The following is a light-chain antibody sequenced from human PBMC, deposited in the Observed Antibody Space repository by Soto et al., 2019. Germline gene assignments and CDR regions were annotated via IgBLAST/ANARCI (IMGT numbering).Light chain of an antibody. CDR3: QQYGSSPPIT. V-gene: IGKV3-20*01. J-gene: IGKJ3*01. Sequence: EIELTHSPRTLSLKPGERATLSCRASQSVSSSYLAWYQQKPGQAPRLLIYGASSRATGIPDRFSGSGSGTEFTLTISRLEPEDFAVYYCQQYGSSPPITFGPGTKVDIK. CDR2: GAS. CDR1: QSVSSSY.